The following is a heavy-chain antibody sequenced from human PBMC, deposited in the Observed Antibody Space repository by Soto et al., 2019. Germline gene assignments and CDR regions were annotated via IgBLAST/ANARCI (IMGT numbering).Heavy chain of an antibody. Sequence: SSETLSLTCAVYGGSFSGYYWSWIRQPPGKGLEWIGEINHSGSTNYNPSLKSRVTISVDTSKNQFSLKLSSVTAADTAVYYCAREDIVVVVAAVPREYYYYGMDVWGQGTTVTVSS. V-gene: IGHV4-34*01. D-gene: IGHD2-15*01. CDR1: GGSFSGYY. CDR3: AREDIVVVVAAVPREYYYYGMDV. J-gene: IGHJ6*02. CDR2: INHSGST.